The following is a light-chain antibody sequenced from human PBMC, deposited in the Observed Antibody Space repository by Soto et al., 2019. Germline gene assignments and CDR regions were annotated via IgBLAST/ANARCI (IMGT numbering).Light chain of an antibody. CDR3: QTWGTDIHVV. V-gene: IGLV4-69*01. J-gene: IGLJ2*01. CDR1: SGHNSDA. CDR2: VNSDGSN. Sequence: QPVLTQSPSASASLGASVKLTCTLSSGHNSDAIAWHQQQPEKGPRYLMKVNSDGSNSKGDGIPDRFSGSRSGAERYLTISSLQSEDEADYYCQTWGTDIHVVFGGGTKLTVL.